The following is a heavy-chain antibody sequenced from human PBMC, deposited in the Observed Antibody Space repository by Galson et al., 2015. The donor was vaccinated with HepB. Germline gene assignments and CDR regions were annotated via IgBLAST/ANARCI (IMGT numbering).Heavy chain of an antibody. CDR3: AKDSVPDGLWTVDY. D-gene: IGHD5/OR15-5a*01. CDR1: GFPFSTYT. J-gene: IGHJ4*02. V-gene: IGHV3-23*01. CDR2: IFGSGSST. Sequence: SLRLSCAASGFPFSTYTMNWVRQAPGKGLEWVAGIFGSGSSTFYTDSVKGRFAISRDNSKNIVYLQMNNLRAEDTALYYCAKDSVPDGLWTVDYWGQGTLVTISS.